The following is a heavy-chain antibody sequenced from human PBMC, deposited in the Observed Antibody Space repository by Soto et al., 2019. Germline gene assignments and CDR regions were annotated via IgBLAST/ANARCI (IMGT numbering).Heavy chain of an antibody. V-gene: IGHV3-33*08. Sequence: QVQLVESGGGVVQPGTSLRLSCAASGFSFSSYDIHWVRQAPGKGLEWVAVIWYDGSNKYYADPVKGRFIISRDNSKNTLYLQMISLRADDTAVYYCARGYCSGRDLGYWGQGTLVTVSS. CDR3: ARGYCSGRDLGY. CDR2: IWYDGSNK. CDR1: GFSFSSYD. J-gene: IGHJ4*02. D-gene: IGHD6-25*01.